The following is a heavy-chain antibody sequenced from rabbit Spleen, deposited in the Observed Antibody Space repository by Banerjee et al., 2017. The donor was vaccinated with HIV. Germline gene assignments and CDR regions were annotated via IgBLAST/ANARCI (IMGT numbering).Heavy chain of an antibody. Sequence: QSLEESGGDLVKPGASLTLTCTASGFSFSSSYYMCWVRQAPGKGPEWIACIYNGDGSTYYASWAKGQFTISKTSSTVDLKMTSLTAADTATYFWVREVAARFSLWGQGTLVTVS. CDR2: IYNGDGST. D-gene: IGHD4-1*01. CDR1: GFSFSSSYY. J-gene: IGHJ4*01. V-gene: IGHV1S40*01. CDR3: VREVAARFSL.